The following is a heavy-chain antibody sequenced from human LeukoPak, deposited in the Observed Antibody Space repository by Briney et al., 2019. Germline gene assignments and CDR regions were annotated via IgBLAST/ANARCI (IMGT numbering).Heavy chain of an antibody. V-gene: IGHV4-61*02. CDR3: ARGAGYSYGSKYNWFDP. D-gene: IGHD5-18*01. CDR2: THASGSF. CDR1: GGSISSSSYY. J-gene: IGHJ5*02. Sequence: SETLSLTCTVSGGSISSSSYYWGWIRQPAGKGLQWIGRTHASGSFMYNPSLKSRLTISVDTSKNQFSLKLSSVTAADTAVYYCARGAGYSYGSKYNWFDPWGQGTLVTVSS.